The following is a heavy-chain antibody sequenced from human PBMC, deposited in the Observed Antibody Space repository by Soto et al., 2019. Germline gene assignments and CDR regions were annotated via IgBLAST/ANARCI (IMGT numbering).Heavy chain of an antibody. J-gene: IGHJ6*02. D-gene: IGHD2-15*01. CDR1: GFDLSNFW. V-gene: IGHV3-74*01. CDR2: INSDGSGT. CDR3: AKDTAYAMDV. Sequence: EVQLVESGGGLVQPGGSLGLSCAASGFDLSNFWIHWVRQGPGKGLVWVSHINSDGSGTTYADSVKGRFTISRDNAKNTVYLQMNSLRAEDTAVYYCAKDTAYAMDVWGQGTTVTVSS.